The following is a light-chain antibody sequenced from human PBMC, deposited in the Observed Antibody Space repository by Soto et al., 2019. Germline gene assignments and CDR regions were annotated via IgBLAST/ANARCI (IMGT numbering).Light chain of an antibody. J-gene: IGKJ1*01. CDR2: GTS. V-gene: IGKV3D-7*01. Sequence: EIVLTQSPVTLSLSPGERATLSCRASQTVSRMYLSWFQQKPGQAPRLLIYGTSTRATGIPVRFSGSGSGTDLTITISSLQPEDCEVYVGHQDFNLPWTFGQGTKVDIK. CDR1: QTVSRMY. CDR3: HQDFNLPWT.